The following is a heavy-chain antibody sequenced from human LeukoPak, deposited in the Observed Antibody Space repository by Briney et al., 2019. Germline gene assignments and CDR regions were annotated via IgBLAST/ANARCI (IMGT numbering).Heavy chain of an antibody. CDR3: TRMYLYESSGYRPSDY. CDR1: GFTFSNYW. CDR2: IKEDGSEN. V-gene: IGHV3-7*01. D-gene: IGHD3-22*01. J-gene: IGHJ4*02. Sequence: PGGSLRLSCATSGFTFSNYWMSWVRQAPGKGLEWVAKIKEDGSENKYVDSVKGRFTISRDNAENAVHLEMNSLRAEDTAVYYCTRMYLYESSGYRPSDYWGQGTLVTVSS.